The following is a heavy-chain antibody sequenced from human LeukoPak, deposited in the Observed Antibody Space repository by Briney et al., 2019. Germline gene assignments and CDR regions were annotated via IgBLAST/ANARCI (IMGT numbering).Heavy chain of an antibody. Sequence: ASVKVSCKASGYTFSSYDMHWVRQAPGQRLEWMGWINAGNGNTKYSQEFQGRVTITRDTSASTAYMELSSLRSGDMAVYYCARGPSITMIRGGQWYYYMDVWGKGTTVTISS. V-gene: IGHV1-3*03. CDR3: ARGPSITMIRGGQWYYYMDV. D-gene: IGHD3-10*01. CDR1: GYTFSSYD. CDR2: INAGNGNT. J-gene: IGHJ6*03.